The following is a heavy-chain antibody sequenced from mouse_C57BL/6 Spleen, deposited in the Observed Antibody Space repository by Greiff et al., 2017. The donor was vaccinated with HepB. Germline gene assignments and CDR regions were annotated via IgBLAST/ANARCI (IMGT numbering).Heavy chain of an antibody. CDR2: IDPSDSYT. CDR3: ARRGFITTVVASRGYFDV. V-gene: IGHV1-50*01. J-gene: IGHJ1*03. CDR1: GYTFTSYW. D-gene: IGHD1-1*01. Sequence: QVQLQQPGAELVKPGASVKLSCKASGYTFTSYWMQWVKQRPGQGLEWIGEIDPSDSYTNYNQKFKGKATLTVDTSSSTAYMQLSSLTSEDSAVYYCARRGFITTVVASRGYFDVWGTGTTVTVSS.